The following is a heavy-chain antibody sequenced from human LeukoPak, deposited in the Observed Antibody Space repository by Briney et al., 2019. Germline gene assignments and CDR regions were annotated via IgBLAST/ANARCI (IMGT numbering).Heavy chain of an antibody. V-gene: IGHV1-69*05. D-gene: IGHD4-17*01. Sequence: ASVKVSCKASGGTFSSYAISWVRQAPGQGLEWMGGIIPIFGTANYAQKFQGRVTITTDESTSTAYMELSSLRSEDPAVYYCARVPGAPYGYMDVWGKGTTVTVSS. CDR1: GGTFSSYA. CDR2: IIPIFGTA. CDR3: ARVPGAPYGYMDV. J-gene: IGHJ6*03.